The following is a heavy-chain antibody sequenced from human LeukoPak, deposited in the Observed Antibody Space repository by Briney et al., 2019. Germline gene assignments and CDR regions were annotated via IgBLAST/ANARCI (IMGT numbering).Heavy chain of an antibody. CDR1: GFSLSTSGMR. V-gene: IGHV2-70*04. J-gene: IGHJ4*02. Sequence: SGPALVKPTQTLTLTCTFSGFSLSTSGMRVSWIRQPPGKALEWLARIGWDDDKFYSTSLKTRLTTSKDTSKNEVVLTMTNMDPVDTATYYCARTSLGAFDYWGQGTLVTVSS. CDR2: IGWDDDK. CDR3: ARTSLGAFDY. D-gene: IGHD1-26*01.